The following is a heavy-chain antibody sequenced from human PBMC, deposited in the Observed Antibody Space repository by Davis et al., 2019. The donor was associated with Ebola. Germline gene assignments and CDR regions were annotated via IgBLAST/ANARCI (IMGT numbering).Heavy chain of an antibody. V-gene: IGHV1-69*04. CDR2: IIPILGIA. Sequence: SVKVSCKASGGTFISYAISWVRQAPGQGLEWMGRIIPILGIANYAQKFQGRVAISADKSTNTAYMELSSLRSEDTAMYYCAKGYGSYFDYWGQGTLVTVSS. D-gene: IGHD5-18*01. CDR3: AKGYGSYFDY. CDR1: GGTFISYA. J-gene: IGHJ4*02.